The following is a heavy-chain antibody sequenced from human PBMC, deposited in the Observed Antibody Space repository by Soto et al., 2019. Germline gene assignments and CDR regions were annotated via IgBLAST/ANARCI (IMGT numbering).Heavy chain of an antibody. CDR1: GGSISSSSYY. Sequence: SETMSLTCTVSGGSISSSSYYWGWIRQPPGKGLEWIGSIYFSGSTYYNPSLKSRVTISVDTSKNHFSLKLRSVTAADTSVYYCATQPLARYCSSTSCLHYDGMDVWGQGTTVTVSS. CDR3: ATQPLARYCSSTSCLHYDGMDV. CDR2: IYFSGST. J-gene: IGHJ6*02. D-gene: IGHD2-2*01. V-gene: IGHV4-39*01.